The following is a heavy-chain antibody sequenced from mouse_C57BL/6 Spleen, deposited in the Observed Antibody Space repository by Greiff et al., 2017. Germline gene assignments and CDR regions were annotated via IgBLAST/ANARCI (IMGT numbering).Heavy chain of an antibody. D-gene: IGHD1-1*01. V-gene: IGHV1-50*01. CDR3: ARRYYGSSNYFDY. J-gene: IGHJ2*01. CDR1: GYTFTSYW. Sequence: QVQLQQPGAELVKPGASVKLSCKASGYTFTSYWMQWVKQRPGQGLEWIGEIDPSDSYTNYNQKFKGKATLTVDTSSSTAYMQLSSLPSEDSAVYYCARRYYGSSNYFDYWGKGTTLTVSS. CDR2: IDPSDSYT.